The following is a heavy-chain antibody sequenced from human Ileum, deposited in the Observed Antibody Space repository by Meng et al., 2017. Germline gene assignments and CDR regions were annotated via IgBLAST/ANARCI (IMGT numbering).Heavy chain of an antibody. CDR3: ARTSGWFYY. V-gene: IGHV4-34*01. D-gene: IGHD6-19*01. J-gene: IGHJ4*02. Sequence: QGRLHRWGAGWLNLSEALSLPCAFYGGPFSGYYWSWIRQPPGKGLEVIGEINHSGSTNYNPSLKSRVTISVDTSKNQFSLKLSSVTAADTAVYYCARTSGWFYYWGQGTLVTVSS. CDR2: INHSGST. CDR1: GGPFSGYY.